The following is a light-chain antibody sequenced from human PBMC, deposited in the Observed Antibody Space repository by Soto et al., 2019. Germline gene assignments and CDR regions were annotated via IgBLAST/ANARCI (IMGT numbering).Light chain of an antibody. V-gene: IGKV3-20*01. J-gene: IGKJ1*01. CDR1: RGVSANY. Sequence: ENFLTQSQGTLSLSPGEGATLSCRASRGVSANYLAWYQQKPGQAPTLLIYGASIRAAGIPVRFSGSGSGTDFTLTIRRLEPEDFAVYYCQQYGSSPRTFGQGTKVDIK. CDR3: QQYGSSPRT. CDR2: GAS.